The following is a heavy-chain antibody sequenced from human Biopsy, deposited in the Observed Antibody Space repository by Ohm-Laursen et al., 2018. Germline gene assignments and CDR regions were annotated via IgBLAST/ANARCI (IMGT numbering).Heavy chain of an antibody. CDR1: GFTFSSHA. CDR3: ARDYDFWSGYYDYQQSGMDV. D-gene: IGHD3-3*01. Sequence: SLRLSCAASGFTFSSHAMTWVRQAPGRGLEWVSSISSTSDYIYYADSVKGRFTISRDSTKNSLYLQMNSVRAEDTAVYYCARDYDFWSGYYDYQQSGMDVWGQGTTVTVSS. J-gene: IGHJ6*02. CDR2: ISSTSDYI. V-gene: IGHV3-21*01.